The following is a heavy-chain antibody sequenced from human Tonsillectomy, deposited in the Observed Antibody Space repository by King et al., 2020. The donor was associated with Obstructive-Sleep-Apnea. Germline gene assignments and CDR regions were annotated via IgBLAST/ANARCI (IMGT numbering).Heavy chain of an antibody. CDR1: GGSISSYY. J-gene: IGHJ4*02. Sequence: MQLQESGPGLVKPSETLSLTCTVSGGSISSYYWSWIRQPPGKRLEWIGYIYYSGSTNYNPSLKSRVTISVDTSKNQFSLKLSSVTAADTAVYYCARGGGYGDYDYWGQGTLVTVSS. V-gene: IGHV4-59*01. CDR3: ARGGGYGDYDY. D-gene: IGHD4-17*01. CDR2: IYYSGST.